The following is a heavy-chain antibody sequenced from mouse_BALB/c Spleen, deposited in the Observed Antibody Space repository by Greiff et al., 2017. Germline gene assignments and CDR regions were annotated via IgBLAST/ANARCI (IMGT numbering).Heavy chain of an antibody. V-gene: IGHV14-4*02. CDR2: IDPENGDT. CDR1: GFNIKDYY. D-gene: IGHD2-1*01. Sequence: EVQLHQSGAELVRSGASVKLSCTASGFNIKDYYMHWVKQRPEQGLEWIGWIDPENGDTEYAPKFQGKATMTADTSSNTAYLQLSSLTSEDTAVYYCAGYYGNYGDYWGQGTTLTVSS. J-gene: IGHJ2*01. CDR3: AGYYGNYGDY.